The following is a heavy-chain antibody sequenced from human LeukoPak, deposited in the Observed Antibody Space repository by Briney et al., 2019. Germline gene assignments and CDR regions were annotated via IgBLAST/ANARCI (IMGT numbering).Heavy chain of an antibody. CDR1: GFTFSSYA. V-gene: IGHV3-23*01. J-gene: IGHJ4*02. D-gene: IGHD3-22*01. Sequence: PGGSLRLSCAASGFTFSSYAMSWVRQAAGKGLEWVSAISGSGGSTYYADSVKGRFTISRDNSKNTLYLQMNSLRAEDTAVYYCAKGNTMIVVVSDYWGQGTLVTVSS. CDR3: AKGNTMIVVVSDY. CDR2: ISGSGGST.